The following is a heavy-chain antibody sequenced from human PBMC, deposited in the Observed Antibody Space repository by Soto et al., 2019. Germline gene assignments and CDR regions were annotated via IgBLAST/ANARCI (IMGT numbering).Heavy chain of an antibody. D-gene: IGHD6-19*01. V-gene: IGHV3-23*01. CDR1: GFTFINYA. CDR2: ISGNGANT. J-gene: IGHJ4*02. Sequence: LRLSCAASGFTFINYAMTWVRQAPGEGLEWVSTISGNGANTHYADSVKGRFSISRDNYKNTLYIQMNSLRADDTAVYYCAKDYGSSRYFFDYWGQGALVTVSS. CDR3: AKDYGSSRYFFDY.